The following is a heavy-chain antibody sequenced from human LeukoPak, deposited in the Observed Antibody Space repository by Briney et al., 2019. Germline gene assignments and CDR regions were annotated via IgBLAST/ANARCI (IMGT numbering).Heavy chain of an antibody. Sequence: SETLSLTCAVSGYSITSSSWWGWIRQPPGKGLEWIGYIYHSGTTYYNPSLQSRVTMSVDTSKNQFSLKLSSVTAADTAVYYCARRTGYFDYWGQGTLVTVSS. J-gene: IGHJ4*02. CDR2: IYHSGTT. CDR3: ARRTGYFDY. CDR1: GYSITSSSW. D-gene: IGHD2-8*02. V-gene: IGHV4-28*01.